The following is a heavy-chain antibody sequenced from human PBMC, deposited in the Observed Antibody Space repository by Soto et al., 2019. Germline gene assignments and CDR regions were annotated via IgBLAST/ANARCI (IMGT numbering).Heavy chain of an antibody. CDR2: IIPIFGTA. D-gene: IGHD2-21*02. CDR1: GGTFSSYA. CDR3: ARDRAYCGGDCYSLDY. Sequence: QVQLVQSGAEVKKPGSSVKVSCKASGGTFSSYAISWVRQAPGQGLEWMGGIIPIFGTANYAQKFQGRVTITGDESTSPAYMELSSLRSEDTAVYYCARDRAYCGGDCYSLDYWGQGTLVTVSS. J-gene: IGHJ4*02. V-gene: IGHV1-69*01.